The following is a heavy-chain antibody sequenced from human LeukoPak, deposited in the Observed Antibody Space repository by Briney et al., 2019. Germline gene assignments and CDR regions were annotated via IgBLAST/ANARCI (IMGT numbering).Heavy chain of an antibody. CDR1: GFTFSSYS. CDR3: AKDNGGRQLVTESTEYFQH. J-gene: IGHJ1*01. CDR2: ISSSSSYI. Sequence: PGGSLSLSCAASGFTFSSYSMNWVRKAPGRGLEWVSSISSSSSYIYHADSVKGRFTISRDNAKNSLYLQMNSLRAEDTAVSYCAKDNGGRQLVTESTEYFQHWGQGTLVTVSS. D-gene: IGHD6-6*01. V-gene: IGHV3-21*04.